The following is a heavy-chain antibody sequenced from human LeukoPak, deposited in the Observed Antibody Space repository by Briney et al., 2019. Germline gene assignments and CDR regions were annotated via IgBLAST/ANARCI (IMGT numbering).Heavy chain of an antibody. CDR3: ARQYSSGWYRYFHY. CDR1: GFTFSDYY. D-gene: IGHD6-19*01. CDR2: ISSSGSTI. J-gene: IGHJ4*02. V-gene: IGHV3-11*04. Sequence: KPGGSLRLSCAASGFTFSDYYMSWIRQAPGKGLEWVSYISSSGSTIYYADSVKGRFTISRDNAKNSLSLQMNSLRAEDTAVYYCARQYSSGWYRYFHYWGQGTLVTVSS.